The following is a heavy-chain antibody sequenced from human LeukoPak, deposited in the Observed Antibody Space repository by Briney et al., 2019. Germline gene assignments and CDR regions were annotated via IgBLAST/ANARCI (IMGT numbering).Heavy chain of an antibody. J-gene: IGHJ4*02. Sequence: GGSLRFSCAASGFTFSSYSMNWVRQAPGKGLEWVSSISSSSTYIYYADSVQGRFTISRDNAKNSLYLQMNSLRADDTAVYYCARADYDSSGTFDYWGQGTLVTVSS. CDR1: GFTFSSYS. V-gene: IGHV3-21*01. D-gene: IGHD3-22*01. CDR3: ARADYDSSGTFDY. CDR2: ISSSSTYI.